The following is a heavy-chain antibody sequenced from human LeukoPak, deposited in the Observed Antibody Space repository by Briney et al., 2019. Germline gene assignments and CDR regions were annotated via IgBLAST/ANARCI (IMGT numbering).Heavy chain of an antibody. V-gene: IGHV4-4*09. CDR1: GDSISSYY. CDR3: ARGGSALFDS. CDR2: IYASGST. Sequence: SETLSLTCAVSGDSISSYYWSWIRQPPGKGLEWLAYIYASGSTDYDPSLKSRVTISVDTSKNQISLKLSSVTAADTAVYYCARGGSALFDSWGQGTLVTVSS. J-gene: IGHJ4*02. D-gene: IGHD2-15*01.